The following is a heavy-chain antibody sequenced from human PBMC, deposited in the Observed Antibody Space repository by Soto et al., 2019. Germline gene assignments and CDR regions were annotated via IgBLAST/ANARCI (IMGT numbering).Heavy chain of an antibody. J-gene: IGHJ3*02. D-gene: IGHD3-10*01. Sequence: GGSLGLSCAASGFTFSSYGMHWVRQAPGKGLEWVAVIWYDGSNKYYADSVKGRFTISRDNSKNTLYLQMNSLRAEDTAVYYCAKGILWFGELLEDAFDIWGQGTMVTGSS. CDR3: AKGILWFGELLEDAFDI. V-gene: IGHV3-33*06. CDR2: IWYDGSNK. CDR1: GFTFSSYG.